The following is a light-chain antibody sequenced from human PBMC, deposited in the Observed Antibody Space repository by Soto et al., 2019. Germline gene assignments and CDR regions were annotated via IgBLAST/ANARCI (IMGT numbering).Light chain of an antibody. J-gene: IGKJ5*01. CDR3: HQYENWPTIT. V-gene: IGKV3-15*01. Sequence: EVVVTRSPATLSVSPGERATLSCKASQSVSSNLAWYQQKPCQAPRLIIYGASTRATGIPARFSGSGSGTEFTLTISSLQPEDFAVYYCHQYENWPTITFGQGTRLEIK. CDR1: QSVSSN. CDR2: GAS.